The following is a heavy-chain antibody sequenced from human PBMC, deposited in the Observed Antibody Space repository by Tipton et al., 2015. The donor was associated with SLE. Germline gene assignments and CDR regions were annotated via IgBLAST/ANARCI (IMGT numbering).Heavy chain of an antibody. CDR3: ARQYEVGADAFDI. J-gene: IGHJ3*02. D-gene: IGHD3-16*01. Sequence: QVTISADKSISTAYLQWSSLKASDTAMYYCARQYEVGADAFDIWGQGTMVTVSS. V-gene: IGHV5-51*01.